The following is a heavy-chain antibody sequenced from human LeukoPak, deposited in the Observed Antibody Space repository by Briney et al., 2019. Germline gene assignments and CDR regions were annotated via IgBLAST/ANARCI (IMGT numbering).Heavy chain of an antibody. CDR1: GFTFSDYY. CDR2: ISSSGSNI. Sequence: GGSLTLSCAASGFTFSDYYMSWLPQAPGKGLEWVSYISSSGSNIYYADSVKGRFTISRDNAKNSLYLQMNSLRAEDTAVYYCAREERRGIAVANDAFDIWGQGTMVTVSS. V-gene: IGHV3-11*01. J-gene: IGHJ3*02. D-gene: IGHD6-19*01. CDR3: AREERRGIAVANDAFDI.